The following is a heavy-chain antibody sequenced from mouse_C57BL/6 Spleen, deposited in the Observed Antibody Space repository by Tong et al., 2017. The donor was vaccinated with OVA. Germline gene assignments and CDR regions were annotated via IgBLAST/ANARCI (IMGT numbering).Heavy chain of an antibody. CDR1: GYTFTSYW. D-gene: IGHD1-1*01. J-gene: IGHJ2*01. V-gene: IGHV1-53*01. CDR3: AREYNGSSWGYYFDY. CDR2: INPSNGGT. Sequence: KTSGYTFTSYWMHWVKQRPGQGLEWIGNINPSNGGTNYNEKFNSKATLTVDKSASTAYMQLSSLTSEESAVYYCAREYNGSSWGYYFDYGGQGTTLTV.